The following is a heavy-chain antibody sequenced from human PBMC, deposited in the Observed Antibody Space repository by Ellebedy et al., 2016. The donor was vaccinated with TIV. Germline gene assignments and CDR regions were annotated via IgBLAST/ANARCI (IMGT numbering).Heavy chain of an antibody. CDR2: IYTSGST. Sequence: SETLSLTCTVSGGSISSSSYYWSWIRQPAGKGLEWIGRIYTSGSTNYNPSLKSRVTMSVDTSKNQFSLKLSSVTAADTAVYYCARDLAAAGNWRGFDYWGQGTLVTVSS. V-gene: IGHV4-61*02. CDR1: GGSISSSSYY. D-gene: IGHD6-13*01. J-gene: IGHJ4*02. CDR3: ARDLAAAGNWRGFDY.